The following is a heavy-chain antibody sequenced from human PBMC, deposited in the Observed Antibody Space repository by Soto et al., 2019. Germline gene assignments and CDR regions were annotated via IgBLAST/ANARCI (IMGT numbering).Heavy chain of an antibody. CDR3: ARGYYYGSGSDPTAYYYGMDV. V-gene: IGHV4-34*01. CDR2: INHSGST. D-gene: IGHD3-10*01. CDR1: GGSFSGYY. Sequence: SETLSLTCAVYGGSFSGYYWSWIRQPPGKGLEWIGEINHSGSTNYNPSLKSRVTISVDTSKNQFSLKLSSVTAADTAVYYFARGYYYGSGSDPTAYYYGMDVWGQGTTVTVSS. J-gene: IGHJ6*02.